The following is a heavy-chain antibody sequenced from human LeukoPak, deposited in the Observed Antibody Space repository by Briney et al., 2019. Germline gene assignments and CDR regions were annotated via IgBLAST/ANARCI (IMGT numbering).Heavy chain of an antibody. V-gene: IGHV3-23*01. Sequence: GGSLRLSCAASGFTFSSYGMAWVRQAPGKGLEWVSLISGSGGGTYYADSVKGRFTISRDNSKNTLYLQMDNLRAEDTGVYYCARDFYDGFALDYWGQGTLVTVSS. CDR1: GFTFSSYG. CDR3: ARDFYDGFALDY. D-gene: IGHD2/OR15-2a*01. J-gene: IGHJ4*02. CDR2: ISGSGGGT.